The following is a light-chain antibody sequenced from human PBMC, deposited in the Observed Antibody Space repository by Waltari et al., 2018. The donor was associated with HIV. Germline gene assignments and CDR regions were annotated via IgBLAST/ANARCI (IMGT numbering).Light chain of an antibody. CDR2: DVS. J-gene: IGLJ3*02. CDR3: SSYTSSSTWV. CDR1: SSAVGGYNY. Sequence: QSALTQPASVSGSPGQSITISCTGTSSAVGGYNYVPGYQQHPGKAPKLMIYDVSNRPSGVSKRFSGSKSGNTASLTISGLQAEDEADYYCSSYTSSSTWVFGGGTKLTVL. V-gene: IGLV2-14*03.